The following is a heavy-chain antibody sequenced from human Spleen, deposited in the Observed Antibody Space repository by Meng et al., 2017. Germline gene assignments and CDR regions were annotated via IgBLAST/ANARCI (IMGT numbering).Heavy chain of an antibody. V-gene: IGHV3-74*01. Sequence: GGSLRLSCAASGFNFSDYCMNWVRLVPGKGLVWVAHVDTEGNSAAYAGSVRGRFTISRDNAKNTLYLQMNTLRDEDTAVYYCARPTRSGWAKVGLDIWGQGTVVTVSS. CDR3: ARPTRSGWAKVGLDI. J-gene: IGHJ3*02. CDR1: GFNFSDYC. CDR2: VDTEGNSA. D-gene: IGHD6-19*01.